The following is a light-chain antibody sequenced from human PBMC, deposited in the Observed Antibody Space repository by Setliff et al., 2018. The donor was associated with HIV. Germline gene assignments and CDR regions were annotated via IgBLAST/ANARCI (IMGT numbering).Light chain of an antibody. CDR2: YDS. V-gene: IGLV3-21*04. J-gene: IGLJ1*01. Sequence: SYELTQPPSVSVAPGKTARITSGGNNIGSKSVQWYQQKPGQAPVWVIYYDSDRPSGIPERFSGSNSGNTATLTIRRVEAGYEADYYCQVWDSRSDHSYVFGTGTKVTVL. CDR1: NIGSKS. CDR3: QVWDSRSDHSYV.